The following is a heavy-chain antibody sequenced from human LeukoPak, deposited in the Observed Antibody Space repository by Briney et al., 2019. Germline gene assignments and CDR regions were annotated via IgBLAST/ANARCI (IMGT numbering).Heavy chain of an antibody. J-gene: IGHJ4*02. CDR1: GGSISSYY. CDR2: IYYSGST. V-gene: IGHV4-59*08. D-gene: IGHD5-12*01. CDR3: ARGYSGYDYGNYFDY. Sequence: PSETLSLTCTVSGGSISSYYWSWIRQPPGKGLEWIGYIYYSGSTSYNPSLKSRVTISIDTSKNQFSLKLSSVTAADTAVYYCARGYSGYDYGNYFDYWGQGTLVTVSS.